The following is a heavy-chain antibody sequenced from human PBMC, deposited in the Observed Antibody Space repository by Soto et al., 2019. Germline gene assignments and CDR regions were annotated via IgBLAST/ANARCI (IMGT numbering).Heavy chain of an antibody. CDR1: GYTFTTYD. CDR2: MNPNTGNT. Sequence: ASVKVSCKASGYTFTTYDINWVRQATGQGLEWMGWMNPNTGNTAYAQKFQGRVTMTRNTSISTAYMELSGLTSEDTAVYYCVREEYNKIYFDYWGQGTLVTVSS. J-gene: IGHJ4*02. V-gene: IGHV1-8*01. CDR3: VREEYNKIYFDY. D-gene: IGHD1-1*01.